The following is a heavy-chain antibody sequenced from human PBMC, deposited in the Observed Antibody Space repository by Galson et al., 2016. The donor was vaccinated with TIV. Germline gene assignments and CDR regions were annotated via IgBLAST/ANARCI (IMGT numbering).Heavy chain of an antibody. V-gene: IGHV3-7*01. CDR3: AREKMSGSQFGANFDY. CDR2: IKHDESEI. Sequence: SLRLSCAASGFTFSNYWMSWARQAPGKGLEWVANIKHDESEIYYVDSVKGRFSIFRDNAKNSLYLQMGSLRAEDTAVYYCAREKMSGSQFGANFDYWGPGSLVTGSS. CDR1: GFTFSNYW. J-gene: IGHJ4*02. D-gene: IGHD1-26*01.